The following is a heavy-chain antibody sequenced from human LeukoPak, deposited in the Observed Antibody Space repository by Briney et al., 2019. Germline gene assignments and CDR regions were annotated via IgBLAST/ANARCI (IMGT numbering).Heavy chain of an antibody. Sequence: PGRSLRLSCAASGFTFSSYAMHWVRQAPGKGLEWVAVISYDGSNKYYADSVKGRFTISRDNSKNTLYLQMNSLRAGDTAVYYCARDLIRDSGSYLGLDYWGQGTLVTVSS. D-gene: IGHD1-26*01. CDR3: ARDLIRDSGSYLGLDY. V-gene: IGHV3-30-3*01. CDR1: GFTFSSYA. CDR2: ISYDGSNK. J-gene: IGHJ4*02.